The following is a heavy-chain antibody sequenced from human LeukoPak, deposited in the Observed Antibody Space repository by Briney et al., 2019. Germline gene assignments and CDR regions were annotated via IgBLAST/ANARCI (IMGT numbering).Heavy chain of an antibody. D-gene: IGHD5-12*01. CDR1: GYTFTSYG. Sequence: SVKVSCKASGYTFTSYGISWVRQAPGQGLEWMGWISAYNGNTNYAQKLQGRVTMTTDTSTSTAYMELRSLRSDDTAVYYCARDLYSGYDYVGDFDYWGQGTLVTVSS. J-gene: IGHJ4*02. CDR2: ISAYNGNT. CDR3: ARDLYSGYDYVGDFDY. V-gene: IGHV1-18*01.